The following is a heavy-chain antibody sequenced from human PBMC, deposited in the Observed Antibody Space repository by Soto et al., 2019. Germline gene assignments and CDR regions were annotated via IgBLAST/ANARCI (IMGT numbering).Heavy chain of an antibody. Sequence: PSETLSLTCTVSGGSISSSSYYWGWIRQPPGKGLEWIGSIYYSGSTYYNPSPKSRVTISVDTSKNQFSLKLSSVTAADTAVYYCARPRRGYDFWSGPLYGMDVWGQGTTVTVSS. CDR3: ARPRRGYDFWSGPLYGMDV. D-gene: IGHD3-3*01. V-gene: IGHV4-39*01. CDR2: IYYSGST. CDR1: GGSISSSSYY. J-gene: IGHJ6*02.